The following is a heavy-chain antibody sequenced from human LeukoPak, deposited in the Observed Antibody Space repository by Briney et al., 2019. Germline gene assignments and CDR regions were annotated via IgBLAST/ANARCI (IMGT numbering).Heavy chain of an antibody. D-gene: IGHD3-3*01. CDR2: INHSGST. V-gene: IGHV4-34*01. CDR1: GGSFSGYY. CDR3: ARVQSPTYYDFWSGYLSY. Sequence: SETLSLTCAVYGGSFSGYYWSWIRQPPGKGLEWIGVINHSGSTNYNPSLKSRVTISVDTSKNQFSLKLSSVTAADTAVYYCARVQSPTYYDFWSGYLSYWGQGTLVTVSS. J-gene: IGHJ4*02.